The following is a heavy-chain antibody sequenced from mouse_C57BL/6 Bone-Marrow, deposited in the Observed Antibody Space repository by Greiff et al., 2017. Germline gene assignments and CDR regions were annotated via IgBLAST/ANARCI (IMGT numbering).Heavy chain of an antibody. CDR3: ARHTYYDYDGWEDY. J-gene: IGHJ4*01. CDR2: ISNGGGST. D-gene: IGHD2-4*01. V-gene: IGHV5-12*01. CDR1: GFTFSDYY. Sequence: EVQGVESGGGLVQPGGSLKLSCAASGFTFSDYYMYWVRQTPEKRLEWVAYISNGGGSTYYPDTVKGRFTISRDNAKNTLYLQVSRLKAGDTAMYYCARHTYYDYDGWEDYWGQGTSVTVSS.